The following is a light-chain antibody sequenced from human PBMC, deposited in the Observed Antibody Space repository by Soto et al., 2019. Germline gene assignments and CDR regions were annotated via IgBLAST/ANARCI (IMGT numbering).Light chain of an antibody. CDR1: QSISNH. V-gene: IGKV1-39*01. CDR2: AAS. J-gene: IGKJ5*01. CDR3: QQAHSFPIT. Sequence: DIQMTQSPSSLSASVEDRFIITCRASQSISNHLNWYQQKPGKAPKLLIFAASSLQSGVPSRFSGSRSGPDFTLTISSLQPEDFATYFCQQAHSFPITFGQGTRLEIK.